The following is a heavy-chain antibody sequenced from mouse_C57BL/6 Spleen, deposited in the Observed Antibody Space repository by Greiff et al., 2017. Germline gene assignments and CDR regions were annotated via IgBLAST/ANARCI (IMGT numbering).Heavy chain of an antibody. V-gene: IGHV14-4*01. Sequence: EVQLQQSGAELVRPGASVKLSCTASGFNIKDDYMHWVKQRPEQGLEWIGWIDPENGDTEYASKFQGKASITADTSSNTAYLQLSSLTSEDAAVYYCTTYANCAFGYWGQGTLVTVSA. J-gene: IGHJ3*01. CDR2: IDPENGDT. D-gene: IGHD4-1*01. CDR3: TTYANCAFGY. CDR1: GFNIKDDY.